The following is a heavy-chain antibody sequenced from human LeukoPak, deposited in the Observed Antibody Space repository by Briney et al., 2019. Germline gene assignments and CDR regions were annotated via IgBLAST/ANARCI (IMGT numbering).Heavy chain of an antibody. J-gene: IGHJ4*02. V-gene: IGHV3-23*01. Sequence: HAGGSLRLSCAASGFTFSSYAMHWVRQAPGKGLEWVSAISGSGGSTYYADSVKGRFTISRDNSKSTLYLQMNSLRAEDTAVYYCAKGQDDYGDYVPDYWGQGTLVTVSS. CDR1: GFTFSSYA. CDR3: AKGQDDYGDYVPDY. D-gene: IGHD4-17*01. CDR2: ISGSGGST.